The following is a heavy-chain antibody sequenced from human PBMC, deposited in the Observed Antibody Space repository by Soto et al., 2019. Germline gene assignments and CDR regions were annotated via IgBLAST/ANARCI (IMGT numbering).Heavy chain of an antibody. V-gene: IGHV4-59*08. D-gene: IGHD3-10*01. Sequence: SETLSLTCTVPGGSISSYYWSWIRQPPGKGLEWIGYIYYSGSTNYNPSLKSRVTISVDTSKNQFSLKLSSVTAADTAVYYCARLFRYGSAKNWFDPWGQGTLVTVSS. CDR2: IYYSGST. J-gene: IGHJ5*02. CDR1: GGSISSYY. CDR3: ARLFRYGSAKNWFDP.